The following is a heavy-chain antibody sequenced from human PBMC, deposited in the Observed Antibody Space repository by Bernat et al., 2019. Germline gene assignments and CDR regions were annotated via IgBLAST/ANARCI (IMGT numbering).Heavy chain of an antibody. CDR3: ARDYYDSSGFDY. V-gene: IGHV3-30*03. D-gene: IGHD3-22*01. J-gene: IGHJ4*02. CDR2: ISYDGSNK. Sequence: QVQLVESGGGVVQPGRSLRLSCAASGLTFSSYGMHWVRQAPGKGLEWVAVISYDGSNKYYADSVKGRFTISRDNSKNTLYLQMNSLRAEDTAVYYCARDYYDSSGFDYWGQGTLVTVSS. CDR1: GLTFSSYG.